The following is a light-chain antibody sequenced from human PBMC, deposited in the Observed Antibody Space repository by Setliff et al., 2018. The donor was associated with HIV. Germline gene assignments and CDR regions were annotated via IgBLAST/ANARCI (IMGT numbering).Light chain of an antibody. V-gene: IGLV3-21*03. CDR1: NIGSKS. CDR3: QVWDSSGRHFV. Sequence: SYELTQPPSVTVAPEKTARIPCGGDNIGSKSVHWYQQKPGQAPVLVAYDDNDRPPGIPERFSGYRSGNTATLTISRVEAGDEADYYCQVWDSSGRHFVFGTGTKVTVL. CDR2: DDN. J-gene: IGLJ1*01.